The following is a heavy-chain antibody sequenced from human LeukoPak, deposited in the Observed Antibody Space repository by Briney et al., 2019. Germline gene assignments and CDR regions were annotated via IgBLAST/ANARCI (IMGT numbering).Heavy chain of an antibody. CDR1: GFTYSSYS. V-gene: IGHV3-48*01. D-gene: IGHD4-17*01. CDR2: ISSSSSTI. Sequence: GGSLRLSCAASGFTYSSYSMNWVRQASGKGLEWVSYISSSSSTIYYADSVKGRFTISRDNAKNSLYLQMNSLRAEDTAVYYCARAWTKVTTGWYFDLWGRGTLVTVSS. J-gene: IGHJ2*01. CDR3: ARAWTKVTTGWYFDL.